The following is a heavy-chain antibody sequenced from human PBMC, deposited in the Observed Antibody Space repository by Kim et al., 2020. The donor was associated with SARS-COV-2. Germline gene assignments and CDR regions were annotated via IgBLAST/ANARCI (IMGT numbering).Heavy chain of an antibody. CDR1: GGSISSYY. CDR2: IYTSGST. CDR3: ARTPMVRGVIGSKGAFDI. V-gene: IGHV4-4*07. D-gene: IGHD3-10*01. J-gene: IGHJ3*02. Sequence: SETLSLTCTVSGGSISSYYWSWIRQPAGKGLEWIGRIYTSGSTNYNPSLKSRVTMSVDTSKNQFSLKLSSVTAADTAVYYCARTPMVRGVIGSKGAFDIWGQGTMVTVSS.